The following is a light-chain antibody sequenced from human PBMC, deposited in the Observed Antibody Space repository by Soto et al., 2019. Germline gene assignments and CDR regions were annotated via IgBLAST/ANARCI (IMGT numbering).Light chain of an antibody. CDR2: GAS. V-gene: IGKV3-20*01. J-gene: IGKJ1*01. CDR1: QSVKKKY. Sequence: ELVLTQSPGTLSLSPGERATLSCRASQSVKKKYLAWYQQKPGQSPRILIYGASNRATGVPARFSGSGSGTDGTLTISSLKPEDCAVYDCLQYDDWNRTFGQGTKVDI. CDR3: LQYDDWNRT.